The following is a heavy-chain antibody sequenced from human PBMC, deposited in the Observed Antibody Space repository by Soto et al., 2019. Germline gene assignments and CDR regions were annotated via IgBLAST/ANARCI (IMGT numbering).Heavy chain of an antibody. CDR3: ARAASYGDYVHYYYYGMDV. V-gene: IGHV1-69*01. Sequence: QVQLVQSGAEVKKPGSSVKVSCKASGGTFSSYAISWVRQAPGQGLEWMGGIIPIFGTANYAQKFQGRVTITADESTSTAYIELSSLRSEDTAVYYCARAASYGDYVHYYYYGMDVWGQGTTVTVSS. J-gene: IGHJ6*02. CDR1: GGTFSSYA. D-gene: IGHD4-17*01. CDR2: IIPIFGTA.